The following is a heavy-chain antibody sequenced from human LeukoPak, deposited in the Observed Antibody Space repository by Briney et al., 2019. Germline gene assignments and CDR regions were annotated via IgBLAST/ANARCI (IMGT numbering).Heavy chain of an antibody. J-gene: IGHJ4*02. Sequence: GGSLRLSCAASGFTFSSYGMHWVRQAPGKGLEWVAFIRYDGSNKYYADSVKGRITVSRDNSKNTLYLQFNSLRVDDTAVYYCARDQFRDYFRGADYWGQGTLVTVSS. CDR1: GFTFSSYG. CDR2: IRYDGSNK. V-gene: IGHV3-30*02. D-gene: IGHD3-16*01. CDR3: ARDQFRDYFRGADY.